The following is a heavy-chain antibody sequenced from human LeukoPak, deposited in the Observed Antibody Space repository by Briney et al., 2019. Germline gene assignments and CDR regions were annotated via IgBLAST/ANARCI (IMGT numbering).Heavy chain of an antibody. CDR1: GYSISSGYY. D-gene: IGHD6-19*01. CDR2: IYYSGST. Sequence: SETLSLTRTVSGYSISSGYYWGWIRQPPGKGLEWIGSIYYSGSTNYNPSLKSRVTISVDTSKNQFSLKLSSVTAADTAVYYCARVAVAGTISAFDIWGQGTMVTVSS. CDR3: ARVAVAGTISAFDI. V-gene: IGHV4-38-2*02. J-gene: IGHJ3*02.